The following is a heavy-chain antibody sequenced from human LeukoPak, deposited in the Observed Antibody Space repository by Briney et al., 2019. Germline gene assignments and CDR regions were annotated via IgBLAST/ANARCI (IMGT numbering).Heavy chain of an antibody. V-gene: IGHV4-59*01. CDR3: ARGGASSKWLDS. CDR2: IYYSRST. J-gene: IGHJ5*01. D-gene: IGHD4/OR15-4a*01. Sequence: SETLSLTCTVSGGSISSFYWSWLRQPPGKGLEWIGYIYYSRSTNYNPSLKSRVTISLETSKNQFSLKLRSVTAADTAVYYCARGGASSKWLDSWGQGTLVTVSS. CDR1: GGSISSFY.